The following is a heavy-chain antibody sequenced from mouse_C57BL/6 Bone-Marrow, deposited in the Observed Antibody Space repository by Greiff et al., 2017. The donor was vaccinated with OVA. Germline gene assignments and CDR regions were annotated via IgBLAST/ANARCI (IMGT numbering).Heavy chain of an antibody. CDR1: GYTFTEYT. D-gene: IGHD2-1*01. CDR2: FYPGSGSI. J-gene: IGHJ3*01. Sequence: VQRVESGAELVKPGASVKLSCKASGYTFTEYTIHWVKQRSGQGLEWIGWFYPGSGSIKYNEKFKDKATLTADKSSSTVYMELSRLTSEDSAVYFCARHEEVYRPDRGFAYWGQGTLVTVSA. CDR3: ARHEEVYRPDRGFAY. V-gene: IGHV1-62-2*01.